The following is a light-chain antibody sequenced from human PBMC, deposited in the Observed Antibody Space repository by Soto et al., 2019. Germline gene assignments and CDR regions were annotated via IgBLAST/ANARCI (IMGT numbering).Light chain of an antibody. J-gene: IGKJ1*01. CDR2: KAS. CDR1: QTINSW. CDR3: QQYKSYSSWT. V-gene: IGKV1-5*03. Sequence: DIQMTQSPSTLSASVGDRVTITCRASQTINSWLAWYQQKPGKAPKLLIYKASYLQSWVPSTFSGSGSGTEFTLTISSLQPDDFATYYCQQYKSYSSWTF.